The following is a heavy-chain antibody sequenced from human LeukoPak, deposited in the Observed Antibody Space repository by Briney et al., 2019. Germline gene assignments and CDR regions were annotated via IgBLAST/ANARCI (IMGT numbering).Heavy chain of an antibody. D-gene: IGHD1-26*01. CDR1: GFTFNSHA. CDR2: VSGGGSSS. V-gene: IGHV3-23*01. J-gene: IGHJ4*02. CDR3: VKGVGEFGFRFDS. Sequence: PGGSLRLSCVASGFTFNSHAMGWVRQAPGKGLEWLSVVSGGGSSSYYADSVKGRFTISRDNSKNTLFLQTHSLRVEDTALYYCVKGVGEFGFRFDSWGQGTLVTVST.